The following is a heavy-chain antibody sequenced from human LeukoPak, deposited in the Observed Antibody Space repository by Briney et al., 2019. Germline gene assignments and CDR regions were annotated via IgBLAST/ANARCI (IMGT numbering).Heavy chain of an antibody. D-gene: IGHD6-19*01. V-gene: IGHV1-2*06. CDR2: INPNSGGT. Sequence: ASVKVSCKASGYTFTGYYMHWVRQAPGQGLEWMGRINPNSGGTNYVQKFQGRVTMTRDTSISTAYMELSRLRSDDTAVYYCARLSYGSGWYGGDYWGQGTLVTVSS. J-gene: IGHJ4*02. CDR3: ARLSYGSGWYGGDY. CDR1: GYTFTGYY.